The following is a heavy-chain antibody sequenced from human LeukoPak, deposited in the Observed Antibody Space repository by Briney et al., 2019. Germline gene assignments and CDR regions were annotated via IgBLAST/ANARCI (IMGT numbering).Heavy chain of an antibody. CDR1: GFTFSSYA. D-gene: IGHD4-11*01. CDR2: ISYDGSNK. J-gene: IGHJ6*03. Sequence: GGSLRLSCAASGFTFSSYAMHWVRQAPGKGLEWVAVISYDGSNKYYADSVKGRFTISRDNSKNTLYLQMNSLRAEDTAVYYCAKAYSNYIYYYYYMDVWGKGTTVTVSS. V-gene: IGHV3-30-3*01. CDR3: AKAYSNYIYYYYYMDV.